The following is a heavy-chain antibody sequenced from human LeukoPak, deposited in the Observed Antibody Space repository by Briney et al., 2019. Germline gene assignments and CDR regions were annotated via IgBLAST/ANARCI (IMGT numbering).Heavy chain of an antibody. D-gene: IGHD3-10*01. Sequence: GGSLRLSCAASGFTVSYNYMSWVRQAPGKGLEWVPTIYRGGSTYYADSVKGRFTISRDNSKNTVYLQMNSPRDEDTAVYYCARGSYGSGNYYIGDAFDMWGQGTMVTVSS. V-gene: IGHV3-53*01. CDR1: GFTVSYNY. J-gene: IGHJ3*02. CDR2: IYRGGST. CDR3: ARGSYGSGNYYIGDAFDM.